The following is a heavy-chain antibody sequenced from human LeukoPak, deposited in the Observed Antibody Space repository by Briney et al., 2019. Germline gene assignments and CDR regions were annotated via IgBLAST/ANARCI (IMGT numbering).Heavy chain of an antibody. CDR2: INHSGST. V-gene: IGHV4-34*01. CDR1: GGSFSGYY. D-gene: IGHD3-3*01. CDR3: ARVPRGFYDFWSGYWGDPYWFDP. J-gene: IGHJ5*02. Sequence: PSETLSLTCAVYGGSFSGYYWSWIRQPPGKGLEWIGEINHSGSTNYNPSLKSRVTISVDTSKNQFSLKLSSVTAADTAVYYCARVPRGFYDFWSGYWGDPYWFDPWGQGTLVTVSS.